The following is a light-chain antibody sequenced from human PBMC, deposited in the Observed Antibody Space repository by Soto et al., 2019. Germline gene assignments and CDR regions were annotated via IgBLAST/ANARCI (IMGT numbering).Light chain of an antibody. J-gene: IGLJ2*01. V-gene: IGLV2-18*01. CDR1: SSDVGTYNR. Sequence: QSVLTQPPSVSGSPGQSVTITCTGTSSDVGTYNRVSWYQQPPGTAPKLIIYEVNNRPSGVPDRFSGSKSGNTASLTISGLQAEDEAEYHCSLYTTSSSRVVFGGGTKLTVL. CDR2: EVN. CDR3: SLYTTSSSRVV.